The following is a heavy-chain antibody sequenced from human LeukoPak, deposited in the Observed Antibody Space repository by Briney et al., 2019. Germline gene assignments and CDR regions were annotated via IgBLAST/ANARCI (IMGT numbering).Heavy chain of an antibody. CDR2: IWYDGSNK. CDR1: GFTFSSYG. Sequence: PGRSLRLSCAASGFTFSSYGMHWVRQAPGKGLEWVAVIWYDGSNKYYADSVKGQFTISRDNSKNTLYLQMNSLRAEDTAVYYCAKDRGYCSSTSCYTYFDYWGQGTLVTVSS. V-gene: IGHV3-33*06. D-gene: IGHD2-2*02. J-gene: IGHJ4*02. CDR3: AKDRGYCSSTSCYTYFDY.